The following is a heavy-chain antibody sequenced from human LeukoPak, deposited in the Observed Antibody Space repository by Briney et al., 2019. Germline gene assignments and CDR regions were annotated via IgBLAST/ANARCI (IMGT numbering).Heavy chain of an antibody. Sequence: GRSLRLSCAASGFTFSDYGLHWLRQAPGKGLEWVGMIAYGGNEKHYGDSVQGRFSISRDNSKDALYLQMNSLTAEDTAVYYCAREGGTTGWLTTDFWGQGTRVTVSS. J-gene: IGHJ4*02. V-gene: IGHV3-30*03. CDR2: IAYGGNEK. D-gene: IGHD1-1*01. CDR1: GFTFSDYG. CDR3: AREGGTTGWLTTDF.